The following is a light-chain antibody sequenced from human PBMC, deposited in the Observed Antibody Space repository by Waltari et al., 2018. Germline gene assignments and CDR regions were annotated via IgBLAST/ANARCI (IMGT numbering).Light chain of an antibody. CDR3: SSYTSSSPYV. V-gene: IGLV2-14*03. CDR1: SSDVGDYNY. Sequence: QSALTQPASVSGSPGQSITISCTGTSSDVGDYNYFSWYQKHPGKAPKLMIFDVSNRPSGVSYRFSGSKSGNTASLTISGLQAEDEADYYCSSYTSSSPYVFGTGTKVTVL. CDR2: DVS. J-gene: IGLJ1*01.